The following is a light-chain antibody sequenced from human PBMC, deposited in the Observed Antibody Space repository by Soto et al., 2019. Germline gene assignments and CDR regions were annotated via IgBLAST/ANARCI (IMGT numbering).Light chain of an antibody. J-gene: IGLJ1*01. V-gene: IGLV2-14*01. CDR2: EVT. Sequence: QSVLTQPASVSGSPGQSITISCTGTSGDVGAYIYVSWYQHHPGKAPKVMIYEVTNRPSGVSDRFSGSKSGNTASLTISGLQAEDEADYYCCSYTSSRTYVFGTGTKV. CDR1: SGDVGAYIY. CDR3: CSYTSSRTYV.